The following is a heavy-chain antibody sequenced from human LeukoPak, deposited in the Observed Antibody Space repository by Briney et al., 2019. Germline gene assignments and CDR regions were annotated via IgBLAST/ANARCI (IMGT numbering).Heavy chain of an antibody. D-gene: IGHD6-13*01. J-gene: IGHJ5*02. CDR3: ARGRSSSSWYRVLNWFDP. Sequence: SETLSLTCTVSGGSISSYYWNWIRQPPGKGLEWIGYIYYSGTTNYNPSLKSRVTISVDTSKNQFSLKLSSVTAADTAVYYCARGRSSSSWYRVLNWFDPWGQGTLVTVSS. CDR2: IYYSGTT. CDR1: GGSISSYY. V-gene: IGHV4-59*12.